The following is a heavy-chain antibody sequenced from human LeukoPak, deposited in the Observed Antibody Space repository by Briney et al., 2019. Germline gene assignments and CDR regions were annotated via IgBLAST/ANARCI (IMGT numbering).Heavy chain of an antibody. J-gene: IGHJ4*02. CDR3: ARVGDYYDSSGPVPY. D-gene: IGHD3-22*01. CDR1: GFTFSSYS. V-gene: IGHV3-21*01. CDR2: ISSSSSYI. Sequence: PGGSLRLSCAASGFTFSSYSMNWVRQAQGKGLEWVSSISSSSSYIYYADSVKGRFTISRDNAKNSLYLQMNSLRAEDTAVYYCARVGDYYDSSGPVPYWGQGTLVTVSS.